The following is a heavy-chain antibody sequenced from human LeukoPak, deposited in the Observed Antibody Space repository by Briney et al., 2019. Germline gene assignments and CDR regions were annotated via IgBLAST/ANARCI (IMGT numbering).Heavy chain of an antibody. D-gene: IGHD2-2*01. V-gene: IGHV4-39*07. CDR2: IYYSGST. CDR1: GGSISSSSYY. Sequence: SETLSLTCTVSGGSISSSSYYWGWIRQPPGKGLEWIGSIYYSGSTYYNPSLKSRVTISVDTSKNQFSLKLSSVTAADTAVYYCARFGYCSSTSCYGDAFDIWGQGTMVTVSS. J-gene: IGHJ3*02. CDR3: ARFGYCSSTSCYGDAFDI.